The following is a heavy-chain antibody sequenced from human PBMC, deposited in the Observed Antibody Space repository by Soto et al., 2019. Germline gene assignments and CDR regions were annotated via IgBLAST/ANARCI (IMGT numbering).Heavy chain of an antibody. J-gene: IGHJ4*02. CDR2: ISSSSSYI. V-gene: IGHV3-21*01. CDR1: GFTFSSYS. CDR3: ARDSHNWNDRPFDY. Sequence: PGGSLRLSCAASGFTFSSYSMNWVRQAPGKGLEWVSSISSSSSYIYYADSVKGRFTISRDNAKNSLYLQMNSLRAEDTAVYYCARDSHNWNDRPFDYWGQGTLVTVSS. D-gene: IGHD1-1*01.